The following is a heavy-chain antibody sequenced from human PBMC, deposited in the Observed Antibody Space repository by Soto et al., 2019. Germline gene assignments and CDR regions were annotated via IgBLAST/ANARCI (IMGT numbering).Heavy chain of an antibody. D-gene: IGHD3-3*01. CDR2: ISGSGGST. V-gene: IGHV3-23*01. J-gene: IGHJ4*02. CDR3: AKDARLRFLEWLPDLYYFDY. Sequence: GFQRLCYAAFEFNFSSYARSWILQAHGKGLEWVSAISGSGGSTYYADSVKGRFTISRDNSKNTLYLQMNSLRAEDTAVYYCAKDARLRFLEWLPDLYYFDYWGQGTLVTVSS. CDR1: EFNFSSYA.